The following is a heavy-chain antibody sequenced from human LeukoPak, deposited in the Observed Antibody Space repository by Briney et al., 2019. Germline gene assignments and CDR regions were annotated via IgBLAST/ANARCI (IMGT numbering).Heavy chain of an antibody. D-gene: IGHD3-16*01. CDR1: GFALSSHW. CDR3: ERGAPRPQKSVFDY. J-gene: IGHJ4*02. CDR2: ISSDGSST. V-gene: IGHV3-74*01. Sequence: GSLRLSCAASGFALSSHWMTWVRQAPGKGLVWASRISSDGSSTSYADSVKGRFTISRDDAKNTLYLQMNSLRAEDTAVYYCERGAPRPQKSVFDYGGRGPRVTVP.